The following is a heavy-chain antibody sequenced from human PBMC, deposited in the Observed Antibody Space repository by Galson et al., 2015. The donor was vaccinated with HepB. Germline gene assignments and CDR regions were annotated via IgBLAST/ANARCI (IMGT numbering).Heavy chain of an antibody. CDR3: ATGSEPGNWFDP. J-gene: IGHJ5*02. CDR1: GSTLTELS. CDR2: FDPEDGET. V-gene: IGHV1-24*01. D-gene: IGHD6-19*01. Sequence: SVKVSCKVSGSTLTELSMHWVRQAPGKGLEWMGGFDPEDGETIYAQKFQGRVTMTEDTSTDTAYMELSSLRSEDTAVYYCATGSEPGNWFDPWGQGTLVTVSS.